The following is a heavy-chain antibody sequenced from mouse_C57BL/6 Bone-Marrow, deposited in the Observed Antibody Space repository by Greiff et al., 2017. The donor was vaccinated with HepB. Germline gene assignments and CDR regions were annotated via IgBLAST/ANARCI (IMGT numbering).Heavy chain of an antibody. V-gene: IGHV1-72*01. CDR2: IDPNSGGT. CDR1: GYTFTSYW. CDR3: ARKVRFGITTDWYFDV. Sequence: QVQLQQPGAELVKPGASVKLSCKASGYTFTSYWMHWVKQRPGRGLEWIGRIDPNSGGTKYNEKFKSKATLTVDKPSSTAYMQLSSLTSEDSAVYYCARKVRFGITTDWYFDVWGTGTTVTVSS. J-gene: IGHJ1*03. D-gene: IGHD1-1*01.